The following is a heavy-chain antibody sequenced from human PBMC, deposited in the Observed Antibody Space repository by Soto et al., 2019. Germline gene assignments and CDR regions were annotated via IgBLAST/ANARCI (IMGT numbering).Heavy chain of an antibody. D-gene: IGHD5-18*01. CDR3: ARVGSRDAYNYVLDQ. CDR2: IDYSGRT. CDR1: GGSVSSGSYY. J-gene: IGHJ1*01. V-gene: IGHV4-61*01. Sequence: QVQLQESGPGLVKPSETLSLTCTVSGGSVSSGSYYWSWIRQPPGKGLEWIGYIDYSGRTNYNPTLKSRVTMSLDTSKNQFSLRLRSVTAADTAIYYCARVGSRDAYNYVLDQWGPGTMVTVSS.